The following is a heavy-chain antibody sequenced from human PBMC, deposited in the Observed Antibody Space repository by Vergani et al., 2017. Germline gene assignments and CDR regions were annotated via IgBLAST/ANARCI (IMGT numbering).Heavy chain of an antibody. D-gene: IGHD2-15*01. Sequence: QVQLQESGPGLVKPSQTLSLTCTVSGGSISSGDYYWSWIHQPPGKGLEWIGYIYYSGSTNYNPSLKSRVTISVDTSKNQFSLKLSSVTAADTAVYYCARGQRYCSGGSCPAAWFDPWGQGTLVTVSS. CDR2: IYYSGST. J-gene: IGHJ5*02. CDR3: ARGQRYCSGGSCPAAWFDP. CDR1: GGSISSGDYY. V-gene: IGHV4-30-4*01.